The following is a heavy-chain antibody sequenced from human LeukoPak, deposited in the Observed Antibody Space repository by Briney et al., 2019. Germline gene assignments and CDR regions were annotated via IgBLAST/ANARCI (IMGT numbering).Heavy chain of an antibody. CDR2: INPSGGST. J-gene: IGHJ6*03. V-gene: IGHV1-46*01. Sequence: ASVKFSCEASGYTFTSYYMHWVRQAPGQGLEWMGIINPSGGSTSYAQKFQGRVTMTRDMSTSTVYMELSSLRSEDTAVYYCARESSGWYLYYYYYYMDVWGKGTTVTVSS. D-gene: IGHD6-19*01. CDR1: GYTFTSYY. CDR3: ARESSGWYLYYYYYYMDV.